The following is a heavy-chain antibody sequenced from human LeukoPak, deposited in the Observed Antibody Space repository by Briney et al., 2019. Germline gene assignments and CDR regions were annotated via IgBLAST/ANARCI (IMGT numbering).Heavy chain of an antibody. CDR3: ASATGGYTYGLDY. J-gene: IGHJ4*02. D-gene: IGHD5-18*01. CDR1: GFTFSDYY. V-gene: IGHV3-11*03. Sequence: PGGSLRLSCAASGFTFSDYYMSWIRQAPGKGLEWVSYISGSGYTTYADSVKGRFTISRDNAKNSLYVQMNSLRAEDTAVYYCASATGGYTYGLDYWGQGTLVTVSS. CDR2: ISGSGYT.